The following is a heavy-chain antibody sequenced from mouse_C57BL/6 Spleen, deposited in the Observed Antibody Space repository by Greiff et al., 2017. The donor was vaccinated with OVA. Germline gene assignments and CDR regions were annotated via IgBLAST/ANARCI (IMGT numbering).Heavy chain of an antibody. CDR2: ISNGGGST. Sequence: EVQGVESGGGLVQPGGSLKLSCAASGFTFSDYYMYWVRQTPEKRLEWVAYISNGGGSTYYPDTVKGRFTISRENAKNTLYLQMSRLKSEDTAMYYCARRELGPAWFAYWGQGTLVTVSA. CDR1: GFTFSDYY. CDR3: ARRELGPAWFAY. D-gene: IGHD4-1*01. J-gene: IGHJ3*01. V-gene: IGHV5-12*01.